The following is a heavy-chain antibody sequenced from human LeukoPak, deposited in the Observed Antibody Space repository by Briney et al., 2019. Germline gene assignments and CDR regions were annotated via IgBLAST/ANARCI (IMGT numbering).Heavy chain of an antibody. CDR1: GFTFSSYA. J-gene: IGHJ4*02. CDR3: ARPITIFGVVIIPFDY. CDR2: IYSGGST. V-gene: IGHV3-NL1*01. D-gene: IGHD3-3*01. Sequence: GGTLRLSCAASGFTFSSYAMHWVRQAPGKGLEWVSVIYSGGSTYYADSVKGRFTISRDNSKNTLYLQMNSLRAEDTAVYYCARPITIFGVVIIPFDYWGQGTLVTVSS.